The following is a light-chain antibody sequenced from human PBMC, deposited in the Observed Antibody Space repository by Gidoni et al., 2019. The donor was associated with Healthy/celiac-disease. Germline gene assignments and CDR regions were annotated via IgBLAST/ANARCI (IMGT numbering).Light chain of an antibody. J-gene: IGLJ1*01. V-gene: IGLV3-1*01. CDR1: KLGDKY. CDR2: QDS. Sequence: SYELTQPPSVSVSQGQTASITCSGDKLGDKYACWSQQKPGQSPVLVIYQDSKRPSGIPERFSGSNSGNTATLTISGTQAMDEADYYCQAWDSSTYVFGTGTKVTVL. CDR3: QAWDSSTYV.